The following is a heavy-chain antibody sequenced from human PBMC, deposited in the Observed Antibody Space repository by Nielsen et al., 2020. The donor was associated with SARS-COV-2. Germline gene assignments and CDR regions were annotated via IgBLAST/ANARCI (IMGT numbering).Heavy chain of an antibody. CDR3: AKDRVITFGGVIAPLDY. CDR2: ISGSGGST. Sequence: GESLKISCAASGFTFSGYAMSWVRQAPGKGLEWVSAISGSGGSTYYADSVKGRFTISRDNSKNTLYLQMNSLRAEDTAVYYCAKDRVITFGGVIAPLDYWGQGTLVTVSS. V-gene: IGHV3-23*01. D-gene: IGHD3-16*02. J-gene: IGHJ4*02. CDR1: GFTFSGYA.